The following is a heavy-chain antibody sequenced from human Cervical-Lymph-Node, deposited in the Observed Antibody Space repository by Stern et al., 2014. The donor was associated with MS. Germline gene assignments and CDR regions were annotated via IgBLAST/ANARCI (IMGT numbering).Heavy chain of an antibody. D-gene: IGHD3-22*01. J-gene: IGHJ4*02. CDR1: GFTFSSYA. CDR2: ISYDGSNK. CDR3: ARGYDSSGLDY. V-gene: IGHV3-30*01. Sequence: VQLVESGGGVVQPGRSLRLSCAASGFTFSSYAMHWVRQAPGKGLEWVAVISYDGSNKYYADSVKGRFTISRDNSKNTLYLQMNSLRAEDTAVYYCARGYDSSGLDYWGQGTLVTVSS.